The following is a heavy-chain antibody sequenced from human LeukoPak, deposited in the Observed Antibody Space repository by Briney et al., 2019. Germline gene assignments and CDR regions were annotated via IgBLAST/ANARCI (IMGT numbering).Heavy chain of an antibody. D-gene: IGHD6-6*01. J-gene: IGHJ6*03. CDR1: GYTPTELS. CDR3: AAAYSSSSAGYYYYYMDV. V-gene: IGHV1-24*01. CDR2: FDPGDGET. Sequence: ASVKVSCKVSGYTPTELSMHWVRQSPGKGLEWMGGFDPGDGETIYAQKFQGRVTMTEDTSTDTAYMELSSLRSEDTAVYYCAAAYSSSSAGYYYYYMDVWGKGTTVTVSS.